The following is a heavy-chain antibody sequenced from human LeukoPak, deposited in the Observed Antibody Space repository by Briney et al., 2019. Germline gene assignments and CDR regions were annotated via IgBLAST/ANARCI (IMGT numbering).Heavy chain of an antibody. CDR1: GFTFSPYW. Sequence: GGSLRLSCAASGFTFSPYWMHWVRQAPGKGLVWVSRIKSDGSSTNYADSVKGRFTISRDNAKNTLYLQMNSLRAEGTAVYYCVRDGDAYNFDCWGQGTLVVVSS. V-gene: IGHV3-74*01. CDR3: VRDGDAYNFDC. CDR2: IKSDGSST. J-gene: IGHJ4*02. D-gene: IGHD5-24*01.